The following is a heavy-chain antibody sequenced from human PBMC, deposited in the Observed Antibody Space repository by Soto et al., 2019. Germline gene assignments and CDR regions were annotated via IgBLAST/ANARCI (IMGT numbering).Heavy chain of an antibody. CDR2: ISSSSSYI. V-gene: IGHV3-21*01. J-gene: IGHJ4*02. CDR3: ARVPTKQWLVTL. D-gene: IGHD6-19*01. Sequence: GSLRLSCAASGFTFSSYSMNWVRQAPGKGLEWVSSISSSSSYIYYADSVKGRFTISRDNAKNSLYLQMNSLRAEDTAVYYCARVPTKQWLVTLWGQGTLVTVSS. CDR1: GFTFSSYS.